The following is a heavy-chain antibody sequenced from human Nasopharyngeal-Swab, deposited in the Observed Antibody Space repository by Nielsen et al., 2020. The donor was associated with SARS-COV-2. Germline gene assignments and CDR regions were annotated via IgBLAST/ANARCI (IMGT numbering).Heavy chain of an antibody. D-gene: IGHD2-2*01. CDR3: LKAACSSTTCYDLGLEDFDY. V-gene: IGHV3-30*15. Sequence: GESLKISCTASGFTFNNYAMHWVRQAPGKGLEWVAVISYDGNIQHFAGSVKGRFTISRDNSKNTVYLQMSSLRAEDTAVYYCLKAACSSTTCYDLGLEDFDYWGQGTLVTVSS. J-gene: IGHJ4*02. CDR2: ISYDGNIQ. CDR1: GFTFNNYA.